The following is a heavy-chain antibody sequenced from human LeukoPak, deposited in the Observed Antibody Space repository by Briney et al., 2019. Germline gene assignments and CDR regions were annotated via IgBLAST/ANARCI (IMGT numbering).Heavy chain of an antibody. CDR3: ASGIIAAADAFDI. CDR2: ISGSGGST. J-gene: IGHJ3*02. CDR1: GFTFSSYA. D-gene: IGHD6-25*01. V-gene: IGHV3-23*01. Sequence: GGSLRLSCAASGFTFSSYAMSWVRQAPGKGLEWVSAISGSGGSTYYADSVKGRFTISRDNSKNSLYLQMNSLRAEDTAVYYCASGIIAAADAFDIWGQGTMVTVSS.